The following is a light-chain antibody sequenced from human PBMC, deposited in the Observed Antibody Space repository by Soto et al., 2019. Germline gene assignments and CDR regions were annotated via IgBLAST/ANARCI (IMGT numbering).Light chain of an antibody. CDR2: GNS. Sequence: QAVVTQPPSVSGAPGQRVTISCTGSSSNIGANYGVHWYQHLPGTAPKHLIYGNSYRPSGVPDRFAGSKSGTSASLAITGLQTVDEADYYCQSYDSSLSCVVFGGGTQLTVL. V-gene: IGLV1-40*01. CDR3: QSYDSSLSCVV. CDR1: SSNIGANYG. J-gene: IGLJ2*01.